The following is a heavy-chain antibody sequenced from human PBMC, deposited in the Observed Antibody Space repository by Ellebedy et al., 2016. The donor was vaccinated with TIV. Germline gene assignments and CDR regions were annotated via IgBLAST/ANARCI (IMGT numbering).Heavy chain of an antibody. J-gene: IGHJ5*02. CDR2: INHSGST. D-gene: IGHD1-7*01. Sequence: SETLSLXXAVYGGSFSGYYWSWIRQPPGKGLEWIGEINHSGSTNYNPSLKSRVTISVDTSKNQFSLKLSSVTAADTAVYYCARFNNWNYDWFNPWGQGTLVTVSS. CDR3: ARFNNWNYDWFNP. V-gene: IGHV4-34*01. CDR1: GGSFSGYY.